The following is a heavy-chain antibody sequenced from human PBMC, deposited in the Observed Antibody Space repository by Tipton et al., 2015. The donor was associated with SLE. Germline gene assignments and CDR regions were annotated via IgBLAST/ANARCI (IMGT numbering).Heavy chain of an antibody. CDR2: INHSGST. D-gene: IGHD3-22*01. J-gene: IGHJ4*02. CDR1: GGSFSGYY. Sequence: TLSLTCAVYGGSFSGYYWSWIRQPPGKGLEWIGEINHSGSTNYKPSLKSRVTISVDTSKNQFSLKLSSVTAADTAVYYCARGPYYDSSGHRSPFDYWGQGTLVTVSS. V-gene: IGHV4-34*01. CDR3: ARGPYYDSSGHRSPFDY.